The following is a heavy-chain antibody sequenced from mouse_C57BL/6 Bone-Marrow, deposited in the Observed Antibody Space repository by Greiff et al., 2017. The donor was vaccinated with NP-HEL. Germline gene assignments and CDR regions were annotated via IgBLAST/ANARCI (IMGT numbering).Heavy chain of an antibody. CDR2: IYPGDGDT. CDR3: ARSRWLLLDY. J-gene: IGHJ2*01. D-gene: IGHD2-3*01. CDR1: GYAFSSSW. Sequence: VQRVESGPELVKPGASVKISCKASGYAFSSSWMNWVKQRPGKGLEWIGRIYPGDGDTNYNGKFKGKATLTADKSSSTAYMQLSSLTSEDSAVYFCARSRWLLLDYWGQGTTLTVSS. V-gene: IGHV1-82*01.